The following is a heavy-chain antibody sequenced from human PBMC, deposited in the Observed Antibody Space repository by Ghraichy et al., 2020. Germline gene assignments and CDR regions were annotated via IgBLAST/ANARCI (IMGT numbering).Heavy chain of an antibody. CDR2: SWDDGINE. Sequence: ALNISCAGSGFSFSGYGMHWVRQAPGKGLEWVAVSWDDGINENYADSVKGRFTISRDNSGNTLYLQMNSLRAEDTAVYYCARDANGALGGYQIHYWGQGTLVTVSS. J-gene: IGHJ4*02. CDR1: GFSFSGYG. CDR3: ARDANGALGGYQIHY. D-gene: IGHD3-22*01. V-gene: IGHV3-33*01.